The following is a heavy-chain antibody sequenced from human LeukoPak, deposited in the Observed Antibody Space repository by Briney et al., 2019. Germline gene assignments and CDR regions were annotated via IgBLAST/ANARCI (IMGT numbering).Heavy chain of an antibody. J-gene: IGHJ4*02. D-gene: IGHD2-2*01. V-gene: IGHV3-23*01. Sequence: GGSLRLPCAASGFTFSSYGMSWVRQAPRKGLEWVSAISGSGGSTYYADSVKGRFTISRDNSKNTLYLQMNSLRAEDTAVYYCAKDWAVVVPNYFDYWGQGTLVTVSS. CDR3: AKDWAVVVPNYFDY. CDR1: GFTFSSYG. CDR2: ISGSGGST.